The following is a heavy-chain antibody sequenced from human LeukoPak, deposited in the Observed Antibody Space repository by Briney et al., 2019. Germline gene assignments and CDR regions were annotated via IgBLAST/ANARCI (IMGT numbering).Heavy chain of an antibody. V-gene: IGHV3-74*01. J-gene: IGHJ4*01. CDR3: ARGPGSSGGAYVGDY. CDR1: GFTFSTHW. CDR2: ADGGGSST. Sequence: GGSLRLSCAASGFTFSTHWMHWVRQVPGRGPVWVSRADGGGSSTSYADSVKGRFSISRDNAKSTLYLQMNGRRAEDTAVYYCARGPGSSGGAYVGDYWGHGTLVTVSS. D-gene: IGHD3-22*01.